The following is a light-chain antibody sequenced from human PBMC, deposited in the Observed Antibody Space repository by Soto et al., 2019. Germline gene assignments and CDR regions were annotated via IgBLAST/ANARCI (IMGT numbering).Light chain of an antibody. CDR1: SSNIGAGYD. CDR3: QSEDSSLSAYV. CDR2: ENN. V-gene: IGLV1-40*01. Sequence: QSVLTQPPSVSGAPGQRVTISCTGSSSNIGAGYDVHWYKQLPGTAPKVLIYENNHRPSGVPDLFSGSRSGTSASLAITVLHPEEEAYYYCQSEDSSLSAYVFGSGTKVTVL. J-gene: IGLJ1*01.